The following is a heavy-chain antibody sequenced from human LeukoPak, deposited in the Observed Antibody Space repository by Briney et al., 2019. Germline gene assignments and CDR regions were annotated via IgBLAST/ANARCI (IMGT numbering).Heavy chain of an antibody. CDR2: ISGSGGGT. CDR1: GFTFSSYA. D-gene: IGHD2-2*01. CDR3: AKWGAYWGSITIPRDAFDM. J-gene: IGHJ3*02. V-gene: IGHV3-23*01. Sequence: GGSLRLSCAASGFTFSSYAMNWVRQAPGKGLGWVSAISGSGGGTYYADSVKGRFTISRDNSKNTLYLQMNSLRLEDTAVYYCAKWGAYWGSITIPRDAFDMWGQGTMVTVSS.